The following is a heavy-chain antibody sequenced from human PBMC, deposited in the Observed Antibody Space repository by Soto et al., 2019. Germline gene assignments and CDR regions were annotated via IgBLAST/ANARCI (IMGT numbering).Heavy chain of an antibody. CDR2: ISYDGSNK. Sequence: QVQLVESGGGVVQPGRSLRLSCAASGFTFSSYAMHWVRQAPGKGLEWVAVISYDGSNKYYADSVKGRFTISRDNSKNTLYLQMNSLRAEDTAVYYCARDPDSSGGFDYWGQGTLVTVSS. CDR3: ARDPDSSGGFDY. D-gene: IGHD3-22*01. V-gene: IGHV3-30-3*01. CDR1: GFTFSSYA. J-gene: IGHJ4*02.